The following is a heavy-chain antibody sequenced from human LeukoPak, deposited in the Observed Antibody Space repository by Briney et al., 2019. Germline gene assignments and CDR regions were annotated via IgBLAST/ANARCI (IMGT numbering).Heavy chain of an antibody. CDR2: ISGSSSDI. Sequence: PGGSLRLSCVASGFTFSDYYMTWIRQAPGKGLEWVSYISGSSSDINYADSVKGRFTISRDNAKNSLYLQVNSLRAEDTALYYCTRDPRDLDYWGQGTLVTVSS. J-gene: IGHJ4*02. CDR1: GFTFSDYY. V-gene: IGHV3-11*06. CDR3: TRDPRDLDY. D-gene: IGHD5-24*01.